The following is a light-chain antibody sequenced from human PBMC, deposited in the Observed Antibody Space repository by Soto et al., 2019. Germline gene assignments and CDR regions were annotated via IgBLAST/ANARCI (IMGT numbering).Light chain of an antibody. J-gene: IGKJ4*01. CDR2: AAS. CDR3: LQANTFPLT. V-gene: IGKV1-12*01. CDR1: QGIGSW. Sequence: DLQMTQSPSSVSASVGDRVTITCRASQGIGSWLAWYQQKPGTAPKLLIYAASSLQSGVPSRFSGSGSGTDFTLTISSLQPEDFATYYCLQANTFPLTFGGGTKVEIK.